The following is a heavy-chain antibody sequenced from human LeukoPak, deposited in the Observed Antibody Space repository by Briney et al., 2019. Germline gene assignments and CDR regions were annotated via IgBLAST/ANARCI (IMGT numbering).Heavy chain of an antibody. CDR3: ATSSTTYGSGNYDSRAFED. CDR1: GFTFSSHA. CDR2: ISGSGGST. J-gene: IGHJ4*02. Sequence: PGGSLRLSCAASGFTFSSHAMNWVRQAPGKGLEWVSVISGSGGSTYYADSAKGRFTISRDNSKNTVYVQMNSLRVEDTAVYYCATSSTTYGSGNYDSRAFEDWGQGTLVTVSS. D-gene: IGHD3-10*01. V-gene: IGHV3-23*01.